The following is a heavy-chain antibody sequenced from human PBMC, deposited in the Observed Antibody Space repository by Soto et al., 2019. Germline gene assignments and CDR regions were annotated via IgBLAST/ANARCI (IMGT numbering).Heavy chain of an antibody. CDR2: IIPIFGTA. V-gene: IGHV1-69*13. J-gene: IGHJ6*02. D-gene: IGHD2-2*01. CDR3: ARANSTVHYYYYYGMDV. CDR1: GGTFSSYA. Sequence: GASVKVSCKASGGTFSSYAISWVRQAPGQGLEWMGGIIPIFGTANYAQKFQGRVTITADESTSTAYMELSSLRSEDTAVYYCARANSTVHYYYYYGMDVWGQGTTVTVSS.